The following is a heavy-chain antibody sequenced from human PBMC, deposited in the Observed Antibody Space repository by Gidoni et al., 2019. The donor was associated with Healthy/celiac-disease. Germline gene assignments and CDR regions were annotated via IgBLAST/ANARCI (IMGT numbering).Heavy chain of an antibody. Sequence: QVQLVESGGGVVQPGRSLRLSWAASGFTFSSYGMHWVRQAPGKGLEWVAVLWYDGSNKYYADSVKGRFTISRDNSKNTLYLQMNSLRAEDTAVYYCARDRVFDYWGQGTLVTVSS. CDR2: LWYDGSNK. CDR1: GFTFSSYG. V-gene: IGHV3-33*01. CDR3: ARDRVFDY. J-gene: IGHJ4*02.